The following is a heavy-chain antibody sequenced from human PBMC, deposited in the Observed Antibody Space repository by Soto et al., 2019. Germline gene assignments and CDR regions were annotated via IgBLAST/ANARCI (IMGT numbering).Heavy chain of an antibody. V-gene: IGHV3-23*01. D-gene: IGHD5-18*01. CDR1: GFTFRNYA. CDR2: IRASGDST. CDR3: AKGGYTYYYDS. J-gene: IGHJ4*02. Sequence: EVQLLESGGGLVQPGGSLRLSCAASGFTFRNYAMTWVRQAPGKGLEWVSTIRASGDSTYYADSVKGRITISRDNSKNTVYLQMNTLEAEDTAVYFCAKGGYTYYYDSWGRGILVTVSS.